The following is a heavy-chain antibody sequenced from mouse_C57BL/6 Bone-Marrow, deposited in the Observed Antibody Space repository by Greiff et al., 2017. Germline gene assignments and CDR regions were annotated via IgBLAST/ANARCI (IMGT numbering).Heavy chain of an antibody. Sequence: VQLMESGAELARPGASVKLSCKASGYTFTSYGISWVKQRTGQGLEWIGEIYPRSGNTYYNEKFKGKATLTADKSSSTAYMELRGLTSEESAVHVCAASGGIAWYFDVGGTGTTVTVSS. CDR3: AASGGIAWYFDV. J-gene: IGHJ1*03. D-gene: IGHD6-1*01. CDR2: IYPRSGNT. V-gene: IGHV1-81*01. CDR1: GYTFTSYG.